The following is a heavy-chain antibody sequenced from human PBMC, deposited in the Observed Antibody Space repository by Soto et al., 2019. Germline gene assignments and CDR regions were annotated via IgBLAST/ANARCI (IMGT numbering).Heavy chain of an antibody. CDR3: AKDLPNGVRRAVEMATMVDY. D-gene: IGHD5-12*01. V-gene: IGHV3-23*01. Sequence: GGSLRLSCAASGFTFSSYAMSWVRQAPGKGLEWVSAISGSGGSTYYTDSVKGRFTISRDNSKNTLYLQMNSLRAEDTAVYYCAKDLPNGVRRAVEMATMVDYWGQGTLVTVYS. CDR2: ISGSGGST. CDR1: GFTFSSYA. J-gene: IGHJ4*02.